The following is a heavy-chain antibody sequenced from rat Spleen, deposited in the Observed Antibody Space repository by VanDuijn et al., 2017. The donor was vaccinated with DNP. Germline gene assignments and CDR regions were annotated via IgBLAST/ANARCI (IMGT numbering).Heavy chain of an antibody. J-gene: IGHJ2*01. Sequence: EVQLVESGGGLVQPGRSLKLSCAASGFTFSNYGLHWIRQAPTKGLEWVASISPRGGSTYYRDSVKGRFTISRDTAKSTLYLQMDSLRSEDTATYYCARGPNYGGYSDFFDYWGQGVVVTVSS. D-gene: IGHD1-11*01. CDR1: GFTFSNYG. CDR3: ARGPNYGGYSDFFDY. V-gene: IGHV5-19*01. CDR2: ISPRGGST.